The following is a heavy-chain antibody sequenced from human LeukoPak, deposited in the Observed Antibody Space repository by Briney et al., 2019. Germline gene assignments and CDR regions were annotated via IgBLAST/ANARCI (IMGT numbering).Heavy chain of an antibody. V-gene: IGHV4-61*09. CDR2: IYTGGTT. CDR3: ARATNPGFGKYYFDY. Sequence: SQTLSLTCIVSGGSISRGVYYWRWPRQPAGEGLVWLGHIYTGGTTNTNPSLKSRPTLSLDTSKNQFSRNLNSVTAADTAVYYCARATNPGFGKYYFDYWGQGTLVTVSS. D-gene: IGHD3-10*01. J-gene: IGHJ4*02. CDR1: GGSISRGVYY.